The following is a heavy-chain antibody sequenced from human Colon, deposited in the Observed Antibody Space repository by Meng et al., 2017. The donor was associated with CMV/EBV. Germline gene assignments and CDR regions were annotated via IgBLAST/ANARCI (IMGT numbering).Heavy chain of an antibody. CDR2: IYHSGST. D-gene: IGHD6-6*01. V-gene: IGHV4-39*07. CDR1: GGSISSSGYY. CDR3: ARTPYSSSGYFQH. Sequence: SETLSLTCTVSGGSISSSGYYWGWIRQPPGKGLEWIGSIYHSGSTYYNPSLKSRVTISVDTSKNQFSLKLSSVTAADTAVYYCARTPYSSSGYFQHWGQGTLVTVSS. J-gene: IGHJ1*01.